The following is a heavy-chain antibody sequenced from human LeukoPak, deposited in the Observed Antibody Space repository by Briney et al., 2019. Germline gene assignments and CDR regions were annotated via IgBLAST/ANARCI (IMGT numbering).Heavy chain of an antibody. CDR1: GFTFTSYT. Sequence: GGSLRLSCAASGFTFTSYTMNWVRQAPGKGLEWISYISSSATTIYYADSVKGRFTISRDNAKNSLDLQMNSLRSEDTAVYYCAREAGEDTASHTPDYWGQGTLVTVSS. CDR3: AREAGEDTASHTPDY. CDR2: ISSSATTI. D-gene: IGHD5-18*01. V-gene: IGHV3-48*04. J-gene: IGHJ4*02.